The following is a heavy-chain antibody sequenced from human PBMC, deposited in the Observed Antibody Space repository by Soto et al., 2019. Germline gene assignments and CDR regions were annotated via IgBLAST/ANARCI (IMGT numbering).Heavy chain of an antibody. CDR2: LKQDGSEK. Sequence: EVQLVESGGGLVQPGGSLRLSCAASGFTFSSYWMSWVRQAPWKGLEWVANLKQDGSEKYYVDSVKGRFTISRDNAKNSLYLQMNSLRAEDTAVYYCARFYYDSSGYLPSPYYYYYGMDVWGQGTTVTVSS. CDR3: ARFYYDSSGYLPSPYYYYYGMDV. CDR1: GFTFSSYW. D-gene: IGHD3-22*01. V-gene: IGHV3-7*04. J-gene: IGHJ6*02.